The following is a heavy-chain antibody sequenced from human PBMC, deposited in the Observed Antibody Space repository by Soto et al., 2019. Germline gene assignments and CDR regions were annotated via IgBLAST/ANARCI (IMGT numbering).Heavy chain of an antibody. Sequence: GGSLRLSCAASGFTVSSSYLTWVRQAPGKGLEWVAILYTGTDTVYADSVKGRFTISRDSSKNTLYLQMHSLRAEETAMYFCARSRYTGTYLGRFPDYRGQGIL. J-gene: IGHJ4*02. CDR2: LYTGTDT. V-gene: IGHV3-53*01. CDR1: GFTVSSSY. CDR3: ARSRYTGTYLGRFPDY. D-gene: IGHD1-26*01.